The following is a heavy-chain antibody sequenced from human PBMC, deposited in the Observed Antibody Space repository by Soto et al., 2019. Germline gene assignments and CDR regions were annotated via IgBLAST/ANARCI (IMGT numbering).Heavy chain of an antibody. Sequence: PEGSLRLSCAASGFTFNNAWISWVRLAPGQGQEWVGRIRSQTDGGTTDYAAPEKGRFTISRDDSKNAMYLQMNSLKTEDTAVYYCTTDTGYSYGYYYYGMDVWGQGTTVTVSS. J-gene: IGHJ6*02. CDR2: IRSQTDGGTT. CDR3: TTDTGYSYGYYYYGMDV. D-gene: IGHD5-18*01. CDR1: GFTFNNAW. V-gene: IGHV3-15*01.